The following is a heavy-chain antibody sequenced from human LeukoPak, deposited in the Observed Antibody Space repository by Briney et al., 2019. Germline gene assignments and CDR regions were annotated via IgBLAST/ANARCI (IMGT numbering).Heavy chain of an antibody. Sequence: GGSLRLSCAAFGFTFSSYAMSWVRQAPGKGLEWVSAISGSGGSTYYAGSVKGRFTISRDNSKNTLYLQMNSLRAEDTAVYYCARKSTAARLDDYWGQGTLVTVSS. J-gene: IGHJ4*02. CDR2: ISGSGGST. V-gene: IGHV3-23*01. D-gene: IGHD6-13*01. CDR1: GFTFSSYA. CDR3: ARKSTAARLDDY.